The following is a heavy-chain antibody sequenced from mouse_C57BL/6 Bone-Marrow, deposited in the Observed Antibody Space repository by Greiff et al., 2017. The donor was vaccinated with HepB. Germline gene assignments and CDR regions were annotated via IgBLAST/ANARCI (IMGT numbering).Heavy chain of an antibody. D-gene: IGHD1-1*01. CDR2: IYPGSGST. CDR3: ARTTVVATGYFDY. CDR1: GYTFTSYW. V-gene: IGHV1-55*01. Sequence: VKLQQPGAELVKPGASVKLSCKASGYTFTSYWMHWVKQRPGQGLEWIGDIYPGSGSTNYNEKFKSKATLTVDTSSSTAYMQLSSLTSEDSAVYYCARTTVVATGYFDYWGQGTTLTVSS. J-gene: IGHJ2*01.